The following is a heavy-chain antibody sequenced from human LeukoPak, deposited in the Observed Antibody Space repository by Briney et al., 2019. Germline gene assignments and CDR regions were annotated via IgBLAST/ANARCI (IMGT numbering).Heavy chain of an antibody. V-gene: IGHV3-74*01. CDR3: ARSPYGPNWFDP. D-gene: IGHD3-10*01. CDR2: INNDGSST. CDR1: GFTFSNYW. J-gene: IGHJ5*02. Sequence: GGSLRLSCAASGFTFSNYWMHWVRQAPGKGLVWVSRINNDGSSTNYADSVKGRFTISRDNAKNTLYLQMNSLRADDTAVYYCARSPYGPNWFDPWGQGTLVTVSS.